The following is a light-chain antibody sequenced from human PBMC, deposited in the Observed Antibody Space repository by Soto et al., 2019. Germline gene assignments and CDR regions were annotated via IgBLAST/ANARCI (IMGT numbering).Light chain of an antibody. J-gene: IGKJ3*01. CDR2: GAS. CDR3: QQYGSSPLT. CDR1: QSVSSSY. V-gene: IGKV3-20*01. Sequence: EIVLTQSPGTLSLSPGERATLSCRASQSVSSSYLAWYQQKPGQAPRLLIYGASSWATGIPDRFSGSGSGTDFTLTISRLEPEDFAVYYCQQYGSSPLTFGPGTKVDIK.